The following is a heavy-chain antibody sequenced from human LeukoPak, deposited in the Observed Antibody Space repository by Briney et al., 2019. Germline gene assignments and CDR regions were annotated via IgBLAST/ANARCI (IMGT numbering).Heavy chain of an antibody. Sequence: GGSLRPSCAASGFTVSSNYMCWVRQAPGKGLEWVSIIYSGGNTYYADSVKGRFTTSRDNSKNTLYLQMNSLRVEDTAVYYCATTRGSSFDYWGQGTLVTVSS. CDR2: IYSGGNT. CDR3: ATTRGSSFDY. J-gene: IGHJ4*02. CDR1: GFTVSSNY. V-gene: IGHV3-53*01. D-gene: IGHD3-10*01.